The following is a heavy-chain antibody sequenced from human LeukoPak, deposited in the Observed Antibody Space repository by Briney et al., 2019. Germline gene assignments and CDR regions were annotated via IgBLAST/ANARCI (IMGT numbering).Heavy chain of an antibody. D-gene: IGHD3-22*01. J-gene: IGHJ5*02. V-gene: IGHV1-69*10. CDR2: IIPIFGIA. CDR3: VRVFVDDSGYYNYYFDP. Sequence: ASVKVSCKASGGTFSSNAISWVRQAPGQGLEWMGGIIPIFGIANYAQKFQDRVTITADKSTSTAYMELSSLRSEDTAVYYCVRVFVDDSGYYNYYFDPWGQGTPVTVFS. CDR1: GGTFSSNA.